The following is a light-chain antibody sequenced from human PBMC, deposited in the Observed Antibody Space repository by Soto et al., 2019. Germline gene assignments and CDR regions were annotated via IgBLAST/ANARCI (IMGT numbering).Light chain of an antibody. V-gene: IGKV3-11*01. Sequence: IVLTQSPATLSLSPGERATLSCRAGQNIRTYLAWYQQKSGQAARLLIHDASNRASGTPARFSGSGSGTDFTLTISSLEPEDSAVYYCQQRYNWLTFGGGTKVEIK. J-gene: IGKJ4*01. CDR1: QNIRTY. CDR2: DAS. CDR3: QQRYNWLT.